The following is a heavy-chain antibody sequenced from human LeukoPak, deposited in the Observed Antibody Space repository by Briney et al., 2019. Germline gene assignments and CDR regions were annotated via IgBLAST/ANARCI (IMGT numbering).Heavy chain of an antibody. CDR1: AFTFSRYW. V-gene: IGHV3-23*01. Sequence: GGSLRLSCAASAFTFSRYWMHWVRQAPGEGLEWVSAISGSGGSTYYADSVKGRFTISRDNSKNTLHLQMNSLRDDDTALYYCAKAGNNWDYYFDYWGQGTLVTVSS. CDR3: AKAGNNWDYYFDY. J-gene: IGHJ4*02. CDR2: ISGSGGST. D-gene: IGHD1-7*01.